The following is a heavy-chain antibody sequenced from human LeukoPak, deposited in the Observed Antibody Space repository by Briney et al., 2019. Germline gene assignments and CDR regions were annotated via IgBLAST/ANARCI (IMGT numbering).Heavy chain of an antibody. Sequence: GGSLRLSCAASGFTFSSYSVNWVRQAPGKGLEWVSYISNSGSTIYYADSVKGRFTISRDNAKNSLYLQMNSLRAEDTAVYYCARDLGIGYDFNPHSYYYGMDVWGQGTTVTVSS. CDR2: ISNSGSTI. CDR3: ARDLGIGYDFNPHSYYYGMDV. CDR1: GFTFSSYS. D-gene: IGHD3/OR15-3a*01. V-gene: IGHV3-48*04. J-gene: IGHJ6*02.